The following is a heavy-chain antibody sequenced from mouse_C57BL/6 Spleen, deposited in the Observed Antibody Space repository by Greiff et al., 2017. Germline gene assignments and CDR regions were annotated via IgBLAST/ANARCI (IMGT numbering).Heavy chain of an antibody. CDR3: ARRSKRGDYYAMDY. CDR2: ISSGSSTI. V-gene: IGHV5-17*01. CDR1: GFTFSDYG. J-gene: IGHJ4*01. Sequence: EVQRVESGGGLVKPGGSLKLSCAASGFTFSDYGMHWVRQAPEKGLEWVAYISSGSSTIYYADTVKGRFTISRDNAKNTLFLQMTSLRSEDTAMYYCARRSKRGDYYAMDYWGQGTSVTVSS. D-gene: IGHD2-5*01.